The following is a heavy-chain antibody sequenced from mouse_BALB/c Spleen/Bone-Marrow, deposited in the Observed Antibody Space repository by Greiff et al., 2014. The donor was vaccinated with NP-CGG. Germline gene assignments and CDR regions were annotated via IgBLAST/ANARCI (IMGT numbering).Heavy chain of an antibody. V-gene: IGHV5-4*02. CDR2: ISDGGIYT. J-gene: IGHJ4*01. Sequence: EVKLMESGGGLVKPGGSLKLSCTATGFTFSDYYMYWVRQTPEKRLEWVATISDGGIYTYYPDSVKGRFTISRDNAKNNLYLQMSSLKSEDTAMYHCARSGEKYGALDYSGQGTSVTVSS. CDR3: ARSGEKYGALDY. D-gene: IGHD1-1*02. CDR1: GFTFSDYY.